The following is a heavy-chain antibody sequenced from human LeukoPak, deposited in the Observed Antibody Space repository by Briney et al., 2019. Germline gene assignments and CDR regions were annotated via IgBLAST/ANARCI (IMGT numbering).Heavy chain of an antibody. V-gene: IGHV3-30*04. CDR3: ARDTVRGSHRSYYFDY. CDR2: ISYDGSNK. Sequence: GGSLRLSCAASGFTFSSYAMHWVRQAPGKGLEWVAVISYDGSNKYYADSVKGRFTISRDNSKNTLYLQMNSLRADDTAVYYCARDTVRGSHRSYYFDYWGQGTLVTVSS. D-gene: IGHD3-16*02. J-gene: IGHJ4*02. CDR1: GFTFSSYA.